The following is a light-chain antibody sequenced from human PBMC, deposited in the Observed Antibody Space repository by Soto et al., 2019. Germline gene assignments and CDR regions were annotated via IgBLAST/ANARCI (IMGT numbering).Light chain of an antibody. V-gene: IGLV2-11*01. CDR3: CSYAGSYTLV. CDR2: DVS. J-gene: IGLJ3*02. CDR1: SSDVGAYNY. Sequence: QSALTQPRSVSGSPEQSVTISCTGTSSDVGAYNYVSWYQQHPGKVPKLMIYDVSRRPSGVPDRFSGSKSGNTASLTISGLQADDEADYYCCSYAGSYTLVFGGGTKLTV.